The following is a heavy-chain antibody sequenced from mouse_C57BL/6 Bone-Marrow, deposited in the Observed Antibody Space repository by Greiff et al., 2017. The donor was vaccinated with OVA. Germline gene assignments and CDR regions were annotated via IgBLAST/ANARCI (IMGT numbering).Heavy chain of an antibody. Sequence: VQLQQSGAELVRPGASVTLSCKASGYTFTDYEMHWVKQTPVHGLEWIGAIAPETGGTAYNQKFKGKAILTADKSSSTAYMELRSLTSEDSAVYYCTRCGGLTGWGQGTTLTVSS. D-gene: IGHD2-4*01. V-gene: IGHV1-15*01. J-gene: IGHJ2*01. CDR2: IAPETGGT. CDR1: GYTFTDYE. CDR3: TRCGGLTG.